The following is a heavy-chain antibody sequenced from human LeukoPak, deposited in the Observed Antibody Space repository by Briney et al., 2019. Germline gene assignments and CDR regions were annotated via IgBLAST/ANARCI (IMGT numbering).Heavy chain of an antibody. CDR2: IYYSGNT. J-gene: IGHJ4*02. CDR1: GGSISSYH. CDR3: ARGGSSGYNYG. V-gene: IGHV4-59*01. Sequence: SETLSLTCTVSGGSISSYHWSWIRHPPGKGLEWIGYIYYSGNTNYNPSLKSRVTISVDTSKIQFSLQLSSVTAADTAVYYCARGGSSGYNYGWGQGTLVTVSS. D-gene: IGHD5-18*01.